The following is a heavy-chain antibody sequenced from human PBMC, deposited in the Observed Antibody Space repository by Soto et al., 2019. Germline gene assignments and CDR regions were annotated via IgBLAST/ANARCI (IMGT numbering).Heavy chain of an antibody. CDR3: ARDAFIHDYGDYVGAFDI. J-gene: IGHJ3*02. D-gene: IGHD4-17*01. CDR1: GFTFSSYG. Sequence: QVQLVESGGGVVQPGRSLRLSCAASGFTFSSYGMHWVRQAPGKGLEWVAVIWYDGSNKYYADSVKGRFTISRDNSKNTLYLQMNSLRAEDTAVYYCARDAFIHDYGDYVGAFDIWGQGTMVTVSS. CDR2: IWYDGSNK. V-gene: IGHV3-33*01.